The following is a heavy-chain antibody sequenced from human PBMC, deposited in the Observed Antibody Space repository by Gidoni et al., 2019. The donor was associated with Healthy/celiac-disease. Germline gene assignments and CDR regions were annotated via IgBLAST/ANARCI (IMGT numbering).Heavy chain of an antibody. CDR1: GGTFSRYA. Sequence: QVQPVQSAAEVMKPGSSVKVCSKASGGTFSRYAISWVRQAPGQGLEWMGGIIPIFGTANYAQKFQGRVTITADESTSTAYMELSSLRSEDTAVYYCARSRVPAAIRYYFDYWGQGTLVTVSS. D-gene: IGHD2-2*01. J-gene: IGHJ4*02. CDR2: IIPIFGTA. CDR3: ARSRVPAAIRYYFDY. V-gene: IGHV1-69*01.